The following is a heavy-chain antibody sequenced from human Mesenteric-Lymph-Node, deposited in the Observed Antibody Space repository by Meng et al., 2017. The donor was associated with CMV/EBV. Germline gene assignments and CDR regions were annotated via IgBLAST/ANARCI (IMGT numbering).Heavy chain of an antibody. D-gene: IGHD2-21*01. Sequence: TCIVSGASITTNLWWAWVRQPPGKGLEWIGEVSHTGSTLYTPSLKSRVTISVDKAKNRFSLRLTSVTAADTGVYFCARSPGFYSLDYWGLGTLVTVSS. J-gene: IGHJ4*02. CDR3: ARSPGFYSLDY. CDR1: GASITTNLW. V-gene: IGHV4-4*01. CDR2: VSHTGST.